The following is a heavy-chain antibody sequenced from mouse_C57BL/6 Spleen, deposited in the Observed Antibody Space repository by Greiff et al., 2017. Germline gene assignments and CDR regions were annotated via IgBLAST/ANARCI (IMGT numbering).Heavy chain of an antibody. J-gene: IGHJ4*01. CDR3: TRGLPYYAMDY. CDR1: GYTFTDYE. Sequence: QVQLKQSGAELVRPGASVTLSCKASGYTFTDYEMHWVKQTPVHGLEWIGAIDPETGGTAYNQKFKGKAILTADKSSSTAYMELRSLTSEDSAVYYCTRGLPYYAMDYWGQGTSVTVSS. V-gene: IGHV1-15*01. CDR2: IDPETGGT.